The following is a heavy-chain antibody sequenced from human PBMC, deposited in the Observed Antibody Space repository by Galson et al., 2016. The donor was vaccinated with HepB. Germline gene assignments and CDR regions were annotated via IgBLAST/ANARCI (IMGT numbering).Heavy chain of an antibody. CDR1: GYNFTNYW. CDR3: ARGELVVMD. CDR2: IYPHDSDT. D-gene: IGHD3-22*01. Sequence: QSGAEVTKPGESLKIACKGSGYNFTNYWIGWVRQMPGKGLEWMGIIYPHDSDTRYSPSFEGHVTISADKSINTAYLQWSSLKASDTAMYYCARGELVVMDWGLGTLVTVSS. V-gene: IGHV5-51*01. J-gene: IGHJ4*02.